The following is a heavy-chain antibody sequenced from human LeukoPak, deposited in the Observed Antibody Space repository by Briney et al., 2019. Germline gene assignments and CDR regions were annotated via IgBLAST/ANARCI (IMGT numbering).Heavy chain of an antibody. CDR2: ISYDGSNK. V-gene: IGHV3-30*18. D-gene: IGHD1-26*01. J-gene: IGHJ4*02. CDR3: AKDGSYYGGYFDY. CDR1: GFTFSSYG. Sequence: GRSLRLSCAASGFTFSSYGMHWVRQAPGKGLEWVAVISYDGSNKYYADSVKGRFTISRDNSKNTLYLQMNSLRAEDTAVYYCAKDGSYYGGYFDYWGQGTLVTVSS.